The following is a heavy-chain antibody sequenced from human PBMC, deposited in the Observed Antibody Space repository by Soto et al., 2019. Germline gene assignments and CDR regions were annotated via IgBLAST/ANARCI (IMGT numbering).Heavy chain of an antibody. Sequence: SETLSLTCTVSGGSISSYYWSWIRQPPGKGLEWIGYIYYSGSTNYNPSLKSRVTISVDTSKNRFSLKLSSVTAADTAVYYCATLYDENNWFDPWGQGTLVTVSS. J-gene: IGHJ5*02. CDR3: ATLYDENNWFDP. V-gene: IGHV4-59*01. CDR1: GGSISSYY. CDR2: IYYSGST. D-gene: IGHD3-16*01.